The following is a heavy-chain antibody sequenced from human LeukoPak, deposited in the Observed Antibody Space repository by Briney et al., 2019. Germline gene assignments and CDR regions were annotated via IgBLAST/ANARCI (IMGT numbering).Heavy chain of an antibody. CDR1: GFISSTFA. CDR3: AKDASPTTVTRLIPYYYYGMDV. J-gene: IGHJ6*02. Sequence: GGSLRLSCAASGFISSTFAMSWVRQAPGKGLEWVSAISGSGGSTYYADSVKGRFTISRDNSKNTLYLQMNSLRAEDTAVYYCAKDASPTTVTRLIPYYYYGMDVWGQGTTVTVSS. D-gene: IGHD4-17*01. V-gene: IGHV3-23*01. CDR2: ISGSGGST.